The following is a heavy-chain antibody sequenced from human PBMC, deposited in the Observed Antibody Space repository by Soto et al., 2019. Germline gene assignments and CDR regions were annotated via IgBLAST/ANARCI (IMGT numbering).Heavy chain of an antibody. CDR2: IIPILGIA. Sequence: SVKVSCKASGGTFSSYTISWVRQAPGQGLEWMGRIIPILGIANYAQKFQGRVTITADKSTSTAYMEQSSLRSEDTAVYYCAGDGWDIVVVPAAKGGLNWFDPWGQGTLVTVSS. V-gene: IGHV1-69*02. D-gene: IGHD2-2*01. CDR3: AGDGWDIVVVPAAKGGLNWFDP. CDR1: GGTFSSYT. J-gene: IGHJ5*02.